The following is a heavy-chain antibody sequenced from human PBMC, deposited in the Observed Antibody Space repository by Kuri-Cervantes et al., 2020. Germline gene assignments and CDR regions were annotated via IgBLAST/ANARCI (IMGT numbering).Heavy chain of an antibody. CDR1: GVSISSYY. J-gene: IGHJ6*04. CDR2: IDDSGRT. Sequence: SETLSLTCTVSGVSISSYYWSWVRQPPGKRLEWIGYIDDSGRTFFNPSFQSRVAISVDTSKNHFSLKLSSVTAADTAVYYCARSLLSRGNVWGKGTTVTVSS. CDR3: ARSLLSRGNV. V-gene: IGHV4-59*01.